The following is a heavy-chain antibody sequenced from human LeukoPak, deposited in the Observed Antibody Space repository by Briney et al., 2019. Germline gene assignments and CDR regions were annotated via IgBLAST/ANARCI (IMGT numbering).Heavy chain of an antibody. CDR2: LRYDGSNK. CDR3: AKGPVVTFDI. Sequence: GGSLRLSCAASGFTFSSYGMHWVRQAPGKGLEWVAFLRYDGSNKYYADSVKGRFTISRDNSKNTLYLQMNSLRAEDTAVYYCAKGPVVTFDIWGQGTMVTVSS. V-gene: IGHV3-30*02. J-gene: IGHJ3*02. D-gene: IGHD2-15*01. CDR1: GFTFSSYG.